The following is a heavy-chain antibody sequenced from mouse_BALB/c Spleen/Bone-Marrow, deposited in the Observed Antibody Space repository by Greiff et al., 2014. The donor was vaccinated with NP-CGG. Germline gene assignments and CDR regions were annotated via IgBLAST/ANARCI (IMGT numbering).Heavy chain of an antibody. V-gene: IGHV1-5*01. CDR3: TRGLLRRGGYFDV. J-gene: IGHJ1*01. Sequence: VQLQQSGTVLARPGASVKMSCKASGYSFTSYWMHWVKQRPRQGLEWIGAIYPGNSDTSYNQKFKGKAKLTAVTSASTAYMELSSLTNEDSAVYYCTRGLLRRGGYFDVWGAGTTVTVSS. D-gene: IGHD2-3*01. CDR2: IYPGNSDT. CDR1: GYSFTSYW.